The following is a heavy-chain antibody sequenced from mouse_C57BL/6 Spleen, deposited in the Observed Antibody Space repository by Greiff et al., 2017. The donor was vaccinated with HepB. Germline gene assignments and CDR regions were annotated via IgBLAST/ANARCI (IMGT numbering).Heavy chain of an antibody. CDR3: TRNYSSPHWYFDV. CDR1: GYTFTDYE. V-gene: IGHV1-15*01. CDR2: IDPETGGT. D-gene: IGHD2-5*01. J-gene: IGHJ1*03. Sequence: QVQLQQSGAELVRPGASVTLSCKASGYTFTDYEMHWVKQTPVHGLEWIGAIDPETGGTAYNQKFKGKAILTADKSSSTAYMELRSLTSEDSAVYYCTRNYSSPHWYFDVWGTGTTVTVSS.